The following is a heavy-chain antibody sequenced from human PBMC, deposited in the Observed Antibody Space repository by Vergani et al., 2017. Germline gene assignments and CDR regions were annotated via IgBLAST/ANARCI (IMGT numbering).Heavy chain of an antibody. Sequence: QMHLEQSGTEVKKPGASVKVSCKASGYSFSGNYIQWVRQAPGQGLEWMGWINPDSGDANYAEAFQGRVSLTRDTSISTAYMGMSSPTFDDTAVYYCARDMGYGSPRRRGWFDPWGQGTLVIVSS. D-gene: IGHD6-13*01. J-gene: IGHJ5*02. CDR3: ARDMGYGSPRRRGWFDP. CDR2: INPDSGDA. V-gene: IGHV1-2*02. CDR1: GYSFSGNY.